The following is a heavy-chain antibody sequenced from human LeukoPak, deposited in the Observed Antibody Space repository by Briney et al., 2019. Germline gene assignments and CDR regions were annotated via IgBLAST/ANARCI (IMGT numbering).Heavy chain of an antibody. CDR1: GFTFSKYT. D-gene: IGHD1-20*01. J-gene: IGHJ4*02. Sequence: PGGSLRLSCVASGFTFSKYTMSWVRQAPGKGLEWVSGIYGGGSGSTFYAESVKGRFTISRDNSKNTLYLRMNSLRDEDTAIYYCAKDFTPDGIWDIDYWGRGTLITVSS. CDR3: AKDFTPDGIWDIDY. CDR2: IYGGGSGST. V-gene: IGHV3-23*01.